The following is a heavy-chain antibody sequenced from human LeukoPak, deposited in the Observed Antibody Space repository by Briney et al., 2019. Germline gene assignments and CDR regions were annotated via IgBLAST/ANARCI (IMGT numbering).Heavy chain of an antibody. V-gene: IGHV4-34*01. J-gene: IGHJ3*02. D-gene: IGHD2-21*02. CDR3: ARVMVGHIVVVTSAFDI. CDR1: GGSFSGYY. CDR2: INHSGST. Sequence: PSETLSLTCAVYGGSFSGYYWSWIRQPPGKGLEWIGEINHSGSTNYNPSIKSRVTMSVDTSKNQFSLKLSSVTAADTAVYYCARVMVGHIVVVTSAFDIWGQGTMVTVSS.